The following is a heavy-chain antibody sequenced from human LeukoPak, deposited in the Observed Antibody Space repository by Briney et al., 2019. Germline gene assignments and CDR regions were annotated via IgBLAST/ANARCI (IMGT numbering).Heavy chain of an antibody. CDR3: AKEGAPFYYYYGMDV. Sequence: GGSLRLSCAASGSTFSSYAMSWVRQAPGKGLEWVSAISGSGGSTYYADSVKGRFTISRDNSKNTLYLQMNSLRAEDTAVYYCAKEGAPFYYYYGMDVWGQGTTVTVSS. CDR2: ISGSGGST. CDR1: GSTFSSYA. V-gene: IGHV3-23*01. J-gene: IGHJ6*02.